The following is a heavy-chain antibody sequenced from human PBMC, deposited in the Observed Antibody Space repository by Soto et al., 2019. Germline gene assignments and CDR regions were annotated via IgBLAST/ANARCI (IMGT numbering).Heavy chain of an antibody. CDR1: GYTFTGYY. CDR2: ISPDSGGT. Sequence: ASVKVSCKASGYTFTGYYMHWVRQAPGQGLEWMGWISPDSGGTNYAQNFQGRVTMTRDTSISTAYMELSSLRSDDTALYYCVRRQYSGSTSYLDYWGQGTLVTVSS. CDR3: VRRQYSGSTSYLDY. D-gene: IGHD1-26*01. J-gene: IGHJ4*02. V-gene: IGHV1-2*02.